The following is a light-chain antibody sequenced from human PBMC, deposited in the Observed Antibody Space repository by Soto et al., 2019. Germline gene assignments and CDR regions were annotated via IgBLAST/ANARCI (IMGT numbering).Light chain of an antibody. Sequence: DIQMTQSPSSLTASVGDRVSISCRTSQNIDRYLNWYQQKPGKAPQVLISGAASLQSGVPSRFSGSGSGTEFTLSISSLQTEDFATYFCQQSYSAPYTFGQGTRLEI. CDR2: GAA. CDR1: QNIDRY. V-gene: IGKV1-39*01. J-gene: IGKJ2*01. CDR3: QQSYSAPYT.